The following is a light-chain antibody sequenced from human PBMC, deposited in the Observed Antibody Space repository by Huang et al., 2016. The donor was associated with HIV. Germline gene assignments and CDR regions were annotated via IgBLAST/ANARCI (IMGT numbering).Light chain of an antibody. CDR2: GAS. CDR1: QSVSSSY. V-gene: IGKV3-20*01. J-gene: IGKJ4*01. CDR3: QQYGSSSLT. Sequence: EIVLTQSPGPLSLSPGERDTLSCRASQSVSSSYLAWYQQKPGQAPRLLIYGASNRATGIPDRFRGSGSGTDFTLTISRLEPEDFAVYFCQQYGSSSLTFGGGTKVEIK.